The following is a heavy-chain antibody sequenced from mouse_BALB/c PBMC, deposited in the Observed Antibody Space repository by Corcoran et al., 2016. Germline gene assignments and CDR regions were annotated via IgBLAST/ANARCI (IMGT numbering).Heavy chain of an antibody. CDR3: ARRGDGWYFDV. Sequence: EVQLQQSGAELVKPGASVKLSCTASGFNIKDTYMHWVKQRPEQGLEWIGRIDPANGNTKYDPKFQGKATITADTSSNTAYLQLSSLTSEDTAVYYWARRGDGWYFDVWGAGTTVTVSS. CDR1: GFNIKDTY. CDR2: IDPANGNT. J-gene: IGHJ1*01. V-gene: IGHV14-3*02.